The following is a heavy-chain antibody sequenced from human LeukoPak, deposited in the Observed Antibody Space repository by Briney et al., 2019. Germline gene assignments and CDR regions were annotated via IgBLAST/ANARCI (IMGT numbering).Heavy chain of an antibody. CDR1: GYAFNNYD. J-gene: IGHJ6*02. CDR2: MNPNSGNT. CDR3: VRAMAPLDTFNYQYAMDV. D-gene: IGHD5-24*01. V-gene: IGHV1-8*01. Sequence: ASVKVSCKASGYAFNNYDINWVRQAPGQGLEWMGWMNPNSGNTGYAQKFQGRFTLTRETFISTAYMELSSLRSDDTAVYYCVRAMAPLDTFNYQYAMDVWGQGTMVTVSS.